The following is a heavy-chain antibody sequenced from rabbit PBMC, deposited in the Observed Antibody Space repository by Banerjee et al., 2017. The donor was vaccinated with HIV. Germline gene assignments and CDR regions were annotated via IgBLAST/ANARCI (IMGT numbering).Heavy chain of an antibody. D-gene: IGHD4-2*01. J-gene: IGHJ4*01. V-gene: IGHV1S47*01. Sequence: QQHLEESGGALVQPEGALTHTCKAYGFDFTSNARWWVSHAPGKGPEWIACIYNGDGSTYYASWAKGRFTISKTASTTVTLQMTSLTAADTATYFCARDNVVAAGFYLWGPGTLVTVS. CDR3: ARDNVVAAGFYL. CDR1: GFDFTSNA. CDR2: IYNGDGST.